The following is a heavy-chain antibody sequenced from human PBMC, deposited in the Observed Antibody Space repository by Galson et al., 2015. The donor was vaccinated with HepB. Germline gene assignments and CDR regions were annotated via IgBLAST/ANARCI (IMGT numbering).Heavy chain of an antibody. CDR1: RFTFSSYA. Sequence: SLRLSCAASRFTFSSYAMHWVRQAPGKGLEWVAVISYDGSNKYYADSVKGRFTISRDNSKNTVYLQMNSLRAEDTAVYYCARDAVDLRGFSYGLGYFQHWGQGTLVTVSS. CDR3: ARDAVDLRGFSYGLGYFQH. CDR2: ISYDGSNK. V-gene: IGHV3-30-3*01. J-gene: IGHJ1*01. D-gene: IGHD5-18*01.